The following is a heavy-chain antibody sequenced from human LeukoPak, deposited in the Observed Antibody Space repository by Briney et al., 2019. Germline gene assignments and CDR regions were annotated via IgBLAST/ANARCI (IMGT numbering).Heavy chain of an antibody. CDR1: GFTFSDYS. V-gene: IGHV3-48*01. Sequence: GGALRLSCAASGFTFSDYSMNWVRQAPGKGLEWISYISSSGDNIYYADSVKGRFTISRDNAKSSLYLQMNSLRAEDTAVYYCARDDSYGSLYWGQGTLVTVSS. J-gene: IGHJ4*02. CDR3: ARDDSYGSLY. CDR2: ISSSGDNI. D-gene: IGHD2-21*01.